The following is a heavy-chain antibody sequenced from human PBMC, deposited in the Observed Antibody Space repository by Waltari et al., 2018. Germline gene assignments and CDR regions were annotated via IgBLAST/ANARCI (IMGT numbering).Heavy chain of an antibody. D-gene: IGHD3-9*01. CDR3: AREAGSGIDWYHDY. Sequence: QMQESGPGLVKPSETLSLMCSVSDFSISSGFYWGWLRQSPGKGLEWIGSISDSGTTSYNPSLQSRVTISIATSKNQFSLKLGSVTAADTAVFYCAREAGSGIDWYHDYWGQGILVTVSS. CDR1: DFSISSGFY. V-gene: IGHV4-38-2*02. J-gene: IGHJ4*02. CDR2: ISDSGTT.